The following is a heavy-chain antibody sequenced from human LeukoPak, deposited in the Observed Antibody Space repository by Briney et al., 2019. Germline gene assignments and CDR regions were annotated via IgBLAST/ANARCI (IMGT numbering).Heavy chain of an antibody. CDR3: VKRAGSVSIISYMDV. Sequence: GGSLRLSCVASGFTFSDYAGSWVRQTPGKGLEWLSTISGSGGNTYYADSVKGRFAISRDNSKNTLYLQMSSLRAEDTAVYYCVKRAGSVSIISYMDVWGKGTTVTVSS. CDR2: ISGSGGNT. CDR1: GFTFSDYA. V-gene: IGHV3-23*01. J-gene: IGHJ6*03. D-gene: IGHD1-26*01.